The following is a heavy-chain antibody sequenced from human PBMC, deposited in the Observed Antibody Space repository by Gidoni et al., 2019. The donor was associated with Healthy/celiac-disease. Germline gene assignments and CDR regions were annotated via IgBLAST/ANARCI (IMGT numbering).Heavy chain of an antibody. J-gene: IGHJ4*02. V-gene: IGHV1-69*01. CDR1: GNTFSSYA. CDR3: AGRIVGATSFDY. D-gene: IGHD1-26*01. Sequence: QVQLVQSGAEVKKPGSSVKVSCKASGNTFSSYAINWVRQAPGQGLEWMGGIIPIFGTANCAQKFQGRVTITADESTSTACMELSSLRSEDTAVYYCAGRIVGATSFDYWGQGTLVTVSS. CDR2: IIPIFGTA.